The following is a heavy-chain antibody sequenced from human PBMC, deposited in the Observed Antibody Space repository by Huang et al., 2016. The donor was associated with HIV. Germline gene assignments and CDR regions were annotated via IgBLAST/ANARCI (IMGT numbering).Heavy chain of an antibody. CDR1: GFTFSSYA. CDR3: ARDGGYSYGYDEGGYFDY. Sequence: QVQLVESGGGVVQPGRSLRLSCAASGFTFSSYAMHWVRQAPGKGLGGVAVRSYDGRNKYYAESGKGRFTISRDNSKNTLYLQMNSLRAEDTAVYYCARDGGYSYGYDEGGYFDYWGQGTLVTVSS. J-gene: IGHJ4*02. CDR2: RSYDGRNK. V-gene: IGHV3-30*04. D-gene: IGHD5-18*01.